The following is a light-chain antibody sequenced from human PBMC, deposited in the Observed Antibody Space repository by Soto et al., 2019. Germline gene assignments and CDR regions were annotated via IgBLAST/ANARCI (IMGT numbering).Light chain of an antibody. CDR2: DVY. CDR3: TSYTSTSTPYV. V-gene: IGLV2-14*01. CDR1: SSDVGRYTY. Sequence: SVRTQPASVNRFPGESLTISCNGTSSDVGRYTYVSWYQQHPGKAPKLIIYDVYNRPSGVSTRFSGSKSGNTASLTISGLQAEDEADYYCTSYTSTSTPYVFGGGTKVTVL. J-gene: IGLJ1*01.